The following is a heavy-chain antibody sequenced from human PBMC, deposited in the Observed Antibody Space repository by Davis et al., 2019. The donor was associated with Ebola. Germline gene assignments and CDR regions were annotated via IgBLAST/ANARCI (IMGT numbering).Heavy chain of an antibody. CDR2: LYYTGSA. Sequence: SETLSLTCTVSGDSISSSAYYWGWIRQSPGKGLEWIGNLYYTGSADYNQSLQSRVTISADTSNNDFSLRLDSMTAADTAVYFCWGPRLTKTSGWYYFDNWGQGTLVTVSS. D-gene: IGHD6-19*01. V-gene: IGHV4-39*02. J-gene: IGHJ4*02. CDR1: GDSISSSAYY. CDR3: WGPRLTKTSGWYYFDN.